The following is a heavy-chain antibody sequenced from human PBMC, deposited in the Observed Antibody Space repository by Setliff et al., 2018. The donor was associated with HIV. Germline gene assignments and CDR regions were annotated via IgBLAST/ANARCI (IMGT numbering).Heavy chain of an antibody. D-gene: IGHD5-12*01. J-gene: IGHJ4*01. CDR3: VGGFYAGY. V-gene: IGHV3-7*01. Sequence: GYMRRSGEASGFTFSDYWINWVRQAPGKGLEWVANINQDGSVEGYVDSVKGRFTISRDNAKSSLYLHINSLRAEDMAFYYCVGGFYAGYWGHGPLVTVSS. CDR1: GFTFSDYW. CDR2: INQDGSVE.